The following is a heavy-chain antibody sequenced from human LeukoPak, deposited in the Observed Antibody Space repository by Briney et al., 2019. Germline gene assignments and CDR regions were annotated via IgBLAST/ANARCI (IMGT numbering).Heavy chain of an antibody. V-gene: IGHV3-48*04. Sequence: GGSLRLSCAASGFTFSSYSMNWVGQAPGKGWKWVSYISGSSSTIYYADSVKGRFTISRGNAKNSLYLQMNSLRAEDTAVYHCARDRGSGSYGIFDYWGQGTLVTVSS. CDR3: ARDRGSGSYGIFDY. D-gene: IGHD3-10*01. J-gene: IGHJ4*02. CDR1: GFTFSSYS. CDR2: ISGSSSTI.